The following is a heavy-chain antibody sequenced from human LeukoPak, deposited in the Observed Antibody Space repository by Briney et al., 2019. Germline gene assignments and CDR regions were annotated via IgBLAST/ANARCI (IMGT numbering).Heavy chain of an antibody. CDR3: AKFFAPSGGASCWTWTIDN. J-gene: IGHJ4*02. V-gene: IGHV3-23*01. D-gene: IGHD2-2*01. CDR1: RFTFSSYA. Sequence: GGSLRLSCAASRFTFSSYAMTWVRQPPGKGLEWVAAISGSGGTTYYADFAKGRFSISRDNSENTLYLQMYSLRAEDTAVYYCAKFFAPSGGASCWTWTIDNWGQSTLVIVSS. CDR2: ISGSGGTT.